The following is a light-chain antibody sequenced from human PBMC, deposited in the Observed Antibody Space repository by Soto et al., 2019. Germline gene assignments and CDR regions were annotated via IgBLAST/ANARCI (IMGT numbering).Light chain of an antibody. Sequence: QSALTQPRSVSGSPGQSVTISCTGSSSDFGGYDYVSWYQQHPGKAPKLIIYDVSKRPSGVPDRFSGSKSGNTASLTISVLQAEDEADYPCCSYAGYYTLVFGGGTKVTVL. J-gene: IGLJ2*01. CDR2: DVS. CDR1: SSDFGGYDY. V-gene: IGLV2-11*01. CDR3: CSYAGYYTLV.